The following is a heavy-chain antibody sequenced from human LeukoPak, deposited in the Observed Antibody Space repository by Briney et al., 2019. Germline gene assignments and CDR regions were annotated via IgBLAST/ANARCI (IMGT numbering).Heavy chain of an antibody. CDR1: GGSISSSPYY. Sequence: SETLSLTCTVSGGSISSSPYYWGWIRQPPGKGLEWIGTIYYRGSTYSNPSLNSRVTISLDTSKNHFSLRLRSVTAADTALYYCARHYLSDGILSTFDPWGQGTLVTVSS. CDR2: IYYRGST. D-gene: IGHD2-2*01. V-gene: IGHV4-39*01. J-gene: IGHJ5*02. CDR3: ARHYLSDGILSTFDP.